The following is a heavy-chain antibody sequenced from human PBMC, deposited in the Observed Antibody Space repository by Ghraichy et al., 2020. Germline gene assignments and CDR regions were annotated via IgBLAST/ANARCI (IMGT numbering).Heavy chain of an antibody. Sequence: SETLSLTCTVSGYSISSGYYWGWIRQPPGKGLEWIGSIYHSGSTYYNPSLKSRVTISVDTSKNQFSLKLSSVTAADTAVYYCARARFLPRLDLNWFDPWGQGTLVTVSS. J-gene: IGHJ5*02. CDR1: GYSISSGYY. CDR2: IYHSGST. V-gene: IGHV4-38-2*02. D-gene: IGHD4-11*01. CDR3: ARARFLPRLDLNWFDP.